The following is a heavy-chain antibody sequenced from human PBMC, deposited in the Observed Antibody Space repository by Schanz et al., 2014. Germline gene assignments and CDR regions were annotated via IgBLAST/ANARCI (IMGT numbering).Heavy chain of an antibody. D-gene: IGHD2-21*01. CDR2: INTGSGDT. V-gene: IGHV1-3*04. CDR1: EYSFTSYS. Sequence: QVHLVQSGAEVKRPGASVKVSCKASEYSFTSYSMHWVRQAPGQRLEWMGWINTGSGDTKYSQNFQGRVTITRDTSASTAYMELSSLRSEDTAVYYCARDLPYCDGGKCYSDGFDIWGQGTLXTISS. J-gene: IGHJ3*02. CDR3: ARDLPYCDGGKCYSDGFDI.